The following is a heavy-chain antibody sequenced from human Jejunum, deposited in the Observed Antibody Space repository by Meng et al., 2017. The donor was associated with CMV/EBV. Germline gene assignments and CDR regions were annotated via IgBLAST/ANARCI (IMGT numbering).Heavy chain of an antibody. CDR3: LHSGNEWYSGF. J-gene: IGHJ4*02. Sequence: EVQLVESGGGLVKPGGSLRLSCATSGFTLRSAWMSWVRQAPGKGLEWIGRVTDKGTTDYAAPVKGRFTISRDDWQDTLYLQINSLEIEDTAMYYCLHSGNEWYSGFWGRGTLVTVSS. CDR2: VTDKGTT. V-gene: IGHV3-15*01. D-gene: IGHD5-12*01. CDR1: GFTLRSAW.